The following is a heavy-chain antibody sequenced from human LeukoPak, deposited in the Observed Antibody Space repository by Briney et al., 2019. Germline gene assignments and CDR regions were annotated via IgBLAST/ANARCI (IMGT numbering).Heavy chain of an antibody. CDR1: GFTFSSYA. J-gene: IGHJ4*02. V-gene: IGHV3-30-3*01. CDR2: ISYDGSNK. CDR3: ARVNGILSQIDY. D-gene: IGHD2/OR15-2a*01. Sequence: GGSLTLSCAASGFTFSSYAMHWVRQAPGKGLEWVAVISYDGSNKYYADSVKGRFTISRDNSKNTLYLQMNSLRAEDTAVYYCARVNGILSQIDYWGQGTLVTVSS.